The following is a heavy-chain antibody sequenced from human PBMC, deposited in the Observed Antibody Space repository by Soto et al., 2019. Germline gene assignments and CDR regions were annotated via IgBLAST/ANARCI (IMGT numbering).Heavy chain of an antibody. J-gene: IGHJ4*02. CDR3: ARGHLTLD. V-gene: IGHV3-30-3*01. Sequence: GGSLRLSCAASGFTFSSYAMHWVRQAPGKGLEWVAVISYDGSNKYYADSVKGRFTISRDNSKNTLYLQMNSLRAEDTAVYYCARGHLTLDWGQGTLVTVSS. CDR1: GFTFSSYA. CDR2: ISYDGSNK.